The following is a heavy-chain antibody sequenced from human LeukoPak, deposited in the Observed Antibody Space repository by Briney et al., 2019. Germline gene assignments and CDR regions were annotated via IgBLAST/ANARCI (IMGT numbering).Heavy chain of an antibody. CDR3: ARQTAMGRSGDY. Sequence: GESLKISCKASGYSFTTYWIGWVRQMPDKGLEWMGIIDPSDSDTRYTPSFQGQVTNSADKSLATAYLQWNSLRASDTALYYCARQTAMGRSGDYWGQGTLVTVSS. CDR2: IDPSDSDT. CDR1: GYSFTTYW. D-gene: IGHD5-18*01. V-gene: IGHV5-51*01. J-gene: IGHJ4*02.